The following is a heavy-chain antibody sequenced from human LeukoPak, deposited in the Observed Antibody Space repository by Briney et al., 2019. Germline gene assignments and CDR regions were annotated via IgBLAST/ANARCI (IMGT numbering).Heavy chain of an antibody. CDR2: ISYDGSNK. V-gene: IGHV3-30-3*01. Sequence: GGSLRLSCAASGFTFSSYAMHWVRQAPGKGLEWVAVISYDGSNKYYADSVKGRFTISRDNPKNTLYLQMNSLRAEDTAVYYCARDVNGDYGDQDYYYYGMDVWGQGTTVTVSS. CDR1: GFTFSSYA. J-gene: IGHJ6*02. CDR3: ARDVNGDYGDQDYYYYGMDV. D-gene: IGHD4-17*01.